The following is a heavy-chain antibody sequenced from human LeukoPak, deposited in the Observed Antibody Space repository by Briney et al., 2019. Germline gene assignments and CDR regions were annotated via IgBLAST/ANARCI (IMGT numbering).Heavy chain of an antibody. CDR3: ARLGSSWYFWFDP. J-gene: IGHJ5*02. V-gene: IGHV4-61*05. Sequence: TSETLSLTCSVSGVYFSSSGCYWGWIRQPPGKGLEWIGYIYTSGSTNYNPSLKSRVTISVDTSKNQFSLKLGSVTAADTAVYYCARLGSSWYFWFDPWGQGTLVTVSS. CDR2: IYTSGST. CDR1: GVYFSSSGCY. D-gene: IGHD6-13*01.